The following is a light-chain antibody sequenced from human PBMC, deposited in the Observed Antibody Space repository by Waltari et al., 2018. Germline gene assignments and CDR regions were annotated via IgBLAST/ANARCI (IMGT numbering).Light chain of an antibody. V-gene: IGKV1-16*02. Sequence: DIQMTQSPSSLAASVGDRVTITCRASQDINNYLAWFQQKLGKAPTYLIYGASTLQNGVSSNLSGSGSGTDFTLTISNLQPEDFAIYYCQQYHSYPPTFGGGTKVEIK. CDR1: QDINNY. CDR2: GAS. CDR3: QQYHSYPPT. J-gene: IGKJ4*01.